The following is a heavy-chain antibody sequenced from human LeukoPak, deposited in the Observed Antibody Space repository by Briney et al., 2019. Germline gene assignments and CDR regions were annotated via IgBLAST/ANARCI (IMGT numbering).Heavy chain of an antibody. D-gene: IGHD4-11*01. Sequence: GGSLRLSCAASGFTVSSNYMSWVRQAPGKGLEWVAGISGDGSNKYYADSVKGRFTISRDNTKNTLYLQVNSLRPEDTALYSCAREDYGNYYFDYWGQGTLVTVSS. CDR3: AREDYGNYYFDY. CDR2: ISGDGSNK. J-gene: IGHJ4*02. CDR1: GFTVSSNY. V-gene: IGHV3-30-3*01.